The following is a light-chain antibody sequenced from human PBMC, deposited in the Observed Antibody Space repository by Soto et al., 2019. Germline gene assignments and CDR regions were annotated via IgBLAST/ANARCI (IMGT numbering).Light chain of an antibody. CDR2: GAS. J-gene: IGKJ1*01. V-gene: IGKV3-20*01. CDR3: QQYGSSPRT. CDR1: QSVSSSY. Sequence: EIVLTQSPGTLSLSPGERATLSCRASQSVSSSYVAWYQQKPGQGPRLLICGASSRATGIPDRFSGSGSGTDFTLTISRLEPEDFAVYYCQQYGSSPRTFGQGTKV.